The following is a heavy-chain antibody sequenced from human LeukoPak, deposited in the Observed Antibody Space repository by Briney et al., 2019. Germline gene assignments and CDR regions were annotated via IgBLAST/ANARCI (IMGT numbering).Heavy chain of an antibody. V-gene: IGHV3-11*01. J-gene: IGHJ4*01. D-gene: IGHD1-26*01. CDR2: ISSSGSTK. Sequence: GGSPRLSCAVSGFTFSDYYMSWIRQAPGKGLEWVSYISSSGSTKYYADSVKGRFTISRDNAKNSLYLQMNSLRDEDTAVYYCGRDGSGSPDYWGQGTLVTVSS. CDR3: GRDGSGSPDY. CDR1: GFTFSDYY.